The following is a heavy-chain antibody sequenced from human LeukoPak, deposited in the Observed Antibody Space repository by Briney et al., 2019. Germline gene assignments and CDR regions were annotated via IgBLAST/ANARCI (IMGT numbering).Heavy chain of an antibody. V-gene: IGHV4-34*01. D-gene: IGHD3-16*01. Sequence: SETLSLTCAVYGGSFSGYYWSWIRQPPGKGLEWIGEINHSGSTNYNPSLKSRATISVDTSKNQFSLKLSSVTAADTAVYYCAGARFARFDYWGQGTLVTVSS. CDR1: GGSFSGYY. J-gene: IGHJ4*02. CDR2: INHSGST. CDR3: AGARFARFDY.